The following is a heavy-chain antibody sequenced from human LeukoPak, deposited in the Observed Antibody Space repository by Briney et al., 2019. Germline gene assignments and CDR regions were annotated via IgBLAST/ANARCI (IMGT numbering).Heavy chain of an antibody. Sequence: ASVKVSCKASGYTFTDYYMHWVRQAPGQGCEWMGWINPNDGDTNYAQKFQGRVTMTRDTSISTAHMEVSRLRSDDTAVYYCARANFLYCSSTTCLFDYWGQGTLVTVSS. CDR3: ARANFLYCSSTTCLFDY. V-gene: IGHV1-2*02. J-gene: IGHJ4*02. CDR1: GYTFTDYY. D-gene: IGHD2-2*01. CDR2: INPNDGDT.